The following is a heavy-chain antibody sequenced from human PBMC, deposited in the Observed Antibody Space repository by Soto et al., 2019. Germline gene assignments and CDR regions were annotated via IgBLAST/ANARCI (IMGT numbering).Heavy chain of an antibody. V-gene: IGHV4-59*01. CDR2: IYDSGST. CDR1: GGSISSYY. J-gene: IGHJ5*02. Sequence: PSETLSLTCTVSGGSISSYYWSWIRQPPGKGLEWIGYIYDSGSTYYNPSLKSRVTISVDRSKNQFSLKLSSVTAADTAVYYCARNQNWFDPWGQGTLVTVSS. D-gene: IGHD2-2*01. CDR3: ARNQNWFDP.